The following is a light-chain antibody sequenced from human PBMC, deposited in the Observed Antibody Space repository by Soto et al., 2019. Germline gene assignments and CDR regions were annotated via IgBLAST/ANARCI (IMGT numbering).Light chain of an antibody. J-gene: IGKJ1*01. V-gene: IGKV1-39*01. CDR1: QSISSY. CDR2: AAS. CDR3: QQSYLIHAWT. Sequence: DIQMTQSPSSLSASVGDRVTITCRASQSISSYLNWYQQKPGKAPKLLIYAASSLQSGVPSRFSGSGSRTDFSITISSLQPEDVATYYYQQSYLIHAWTVALETK.